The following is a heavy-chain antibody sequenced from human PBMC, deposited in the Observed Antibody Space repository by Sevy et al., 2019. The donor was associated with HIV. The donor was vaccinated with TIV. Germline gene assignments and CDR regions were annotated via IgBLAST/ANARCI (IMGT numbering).Heavy chain of an antibody. Sequence: ASVKVSCKASGYTFTSYDINWVLQAPGQGLEWMGWMNPNSGITGYAQKFQGRVTMTRNNSISTAYMDLTSLRFEDTAVYYCARGPLRFLEWLPSEGYLDFWGQGTLVTVSS. CDR1: GYTFTSYD. V-gene: IGHV1-8*01. CDR2: MNPNSGIT. CDR3: ARGPLRFLEWLPSEGYLDF. J-gene: IGHJ4*02. D-gene: IGHD3-3*01.